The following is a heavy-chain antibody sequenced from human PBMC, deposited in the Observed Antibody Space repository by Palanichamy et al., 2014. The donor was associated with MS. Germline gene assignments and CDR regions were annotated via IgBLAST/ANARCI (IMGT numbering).Heavy chain of an antibody. D-gene: IGHD6-19*01. CDR1: GFTFSDFN. CDR2: IDTSTNYL. Sequence: EVQLVESWGRPGQAVGGPLRLSCAASGFTFSDFNMNWVRQAPGKGLEWVSSIDTSTNYLYYADSVKGRFTVSRDNAKNSLYLQMNSLRAEDTALYYCARDPLQSIAVAGTLDFWGQGTLVTVSS. CDR3: ARDPLQSIAVAGTLDF. V-gene: IGHV3-21*01. J-gene: IGHJ4*02.